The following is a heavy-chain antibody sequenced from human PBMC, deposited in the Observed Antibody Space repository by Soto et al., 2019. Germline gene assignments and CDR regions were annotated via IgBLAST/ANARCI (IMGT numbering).Heavy chain of an antibody. CDR1: GCTFSNYG. V-gene: IGHV3-30*18. CDR2: ISYDGSNK. Sequence: QVQLVESGRGVVQPGRSLRLSRAASGCTFSNYGMHWVRQAPGKGLDWVALISYDGSNKYYADSVKGRFTISRDNSKNTLYLQMNSVRAVDTAVYYCANVPLRPYSFDYWGQGTLVTVSS. J-gene: IGHJ4*02. D-gene: IGHD4-17*01. CDR3: ANVPLRPYSFDY.